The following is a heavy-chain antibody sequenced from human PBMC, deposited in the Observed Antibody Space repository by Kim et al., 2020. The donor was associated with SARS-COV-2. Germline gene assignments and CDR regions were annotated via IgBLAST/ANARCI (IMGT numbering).Heavy chain of an antibody. CDR3: TKREGTSGWYFAFEI. CDR1: GFTFGSFA. CDR2: ISNGGTTT. D-gene: IGHD6-19*01. J-gene: IGHJ3*02. Sequence: GGSLILSCAASGFTFGSFAMSWVRQAPGKGLEWISTISNGGTTTYYADSVKGRFTISRDNSKNTLFLQMNSLRAADTAVYYCTKREGTSGWYFAFEIWGQGTMVTVSS. V-gene: IGHV3-23*01.